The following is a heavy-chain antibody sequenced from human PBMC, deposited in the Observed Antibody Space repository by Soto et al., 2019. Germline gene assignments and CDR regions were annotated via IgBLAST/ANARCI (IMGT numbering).Heavy chain of an antibody. V-gene: IGHV1-3*01. CDR1: GYTFTSYP. CDR3: ARAAYSYASPYYGTDV. CDR2: IDSGNGNT. J-gene: IGHJ6*02. Sequence: ASVKVSCKASGYTFTSYPTHWLRQAPGQRLEWMGWIDSGNGNTKYSQKFQGRVTFTTDTSPSTAYMDLSSLRSEDTAVYYCARAAYSYASPYYGTDVWGQGTTVTVSS. D-gene: IGHD5-18*01.